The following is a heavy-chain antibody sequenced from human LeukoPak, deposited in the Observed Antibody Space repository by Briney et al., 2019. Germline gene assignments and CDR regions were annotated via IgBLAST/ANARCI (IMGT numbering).Heavy chain of an antibody. Sequence: ASVRVSCRASGYTFSSYDINWVRQAIGQGFEWMGWMNPNSGRTGFAQKFQGRVTITRENSISTAYMEVRSLTPDDTAFYYCARANDDGYYFDYWGQGTLVSVSS. J-gene: IGHJ4*02. CDR3: ARANDDGYYFDY. V-gene: IGHV1-8*01. D-gene: IGHD1-1*01. CDR2: MNPNSGRT. CDR1: GYTFSSYD.